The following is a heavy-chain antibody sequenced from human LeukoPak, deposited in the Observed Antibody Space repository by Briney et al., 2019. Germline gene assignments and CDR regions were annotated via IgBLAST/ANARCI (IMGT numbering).Heavy chain of an antibody. V-gene: IGHV3-7*01. CDR3: ASPMYSGSYYYYYGMDV. CDR2: IKQDGSEK. Sequence: GSLRLSCAASGFTFSSYWMSWVRQAPGKGLEWVANIKQDGSEKYYVDSVKGRFTISRDNAKNSLYLQMNSLRAEDTAVYYCASPMYSGSYYYYYGMDVWGQGTTVTVSS. D-gene: IGHD1-26*01. J-gene: IGHJ6*02. CDR1: GFTFSSYW.